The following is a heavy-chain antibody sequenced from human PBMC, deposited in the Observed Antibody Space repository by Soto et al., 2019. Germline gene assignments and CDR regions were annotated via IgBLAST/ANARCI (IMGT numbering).Heavy chain of an antibody. J-gene: IGHJ4*02. CDR3: ARRVVTTFYFDY. V-gene: IGHV4-39*01. CDR2: IYYSGST. D-gene: IGHD4-4*01. Sequence: SETLSLTCTVSGGSISSSSYYWRWIRQPPGKGLEWIGSIYYSGSTYYNPSLKSRVTISVDTSKNQFSLKLSSVTAADTAVYYCARRVVTTFYFDYWGQGTLVTVSS. CDR1: GGSISSSSYY.